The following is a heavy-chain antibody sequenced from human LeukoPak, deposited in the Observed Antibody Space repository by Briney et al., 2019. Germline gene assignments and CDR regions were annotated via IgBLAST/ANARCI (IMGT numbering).Heavy chain of an antibody. CDR2: ITTNGVNT. J-gene: IGHJ4*02. V-gene: IGHV3-23*01. Sequence: GGSLRLSCAASGFIFSSYAMSWVRQAPGKGLEWVSAITTNGVNTYYTDSVKGRFTVSRDNSMNTLYLQMNSLRAEDTAVYYCAKESLGYFDYWGQGTLVTVSS. CDR1: GFIFSSYA. D-gene: IGHD7-27*01. CDR3: AKESLGYFDY.